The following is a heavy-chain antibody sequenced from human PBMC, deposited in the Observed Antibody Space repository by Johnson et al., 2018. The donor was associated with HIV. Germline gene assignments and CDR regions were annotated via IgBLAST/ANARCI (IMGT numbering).Heavy chain of an antibody. CDR1: GFTFRSYG. CDR3: TTDHYFLDALDI. V-gene: IGHV3-33*01. Sequence: QVQLVESGGGVVQPGRSLRLSCAASGFTFRSYGMHWVRQAPCKGLEWVAVIWYDGSNRYYADSVKGRFTISRDDSKNTLYVQMKSLKTEDTAVYYCTTDHYFLDALDIWGQGTMVTVSS. J-gene: IGHJ3*02. D-gene: IGHD2/OR15-2a*01. CDR2: IWYDGSNR.